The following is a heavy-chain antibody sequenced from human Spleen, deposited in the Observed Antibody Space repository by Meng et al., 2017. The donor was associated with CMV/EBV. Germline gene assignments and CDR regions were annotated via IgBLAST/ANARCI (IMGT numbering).Heavy chain of an antibody. Sequence: VQLVKSGAEVKKSGASVTVSCRASGYTFTDAYIYWGRQAPGQGLEWVGRIKPDSGATNYAQKFQGRVTMTRDTSMNTAYMDLSRLTFDDTAVYYCARDRGIRNWFDPWGQGTLVTVSS. CDR2: IKPDSGAT. D-gene: IGHD1-26*01. V-gene: IGHV1-2*06. CDR3: ARDRGIRNWFDP. CDR1: GYTFTDAY. J-gene: IGHJ5*02.